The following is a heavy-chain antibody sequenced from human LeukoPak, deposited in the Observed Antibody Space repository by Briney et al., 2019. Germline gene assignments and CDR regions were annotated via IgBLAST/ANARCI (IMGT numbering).Heavy chain of an antibody. Sequence: PGGSLRLSCAASGFTVSSSYMSWVRQAPGKGLEWVSVIYSGGSTYYADSVKGRFTISRDNSKNTLYLQMNSLRAEDTAVYYCAREVGYSSGQTDYWGQGTLVTVSS. J-gene: IGHJ4*02. V-gene: IGHV3-53*01. D-gene: IGHD6-19*01. CDR3: AREVGYSSGQTDY. CDR2: IYSGGST. CDR1: GFTVSSSY.